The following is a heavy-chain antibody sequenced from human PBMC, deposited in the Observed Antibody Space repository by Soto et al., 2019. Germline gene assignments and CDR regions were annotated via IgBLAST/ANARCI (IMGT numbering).Heavy chain of an antibody. CDR3: GAGYYDSSGYSDY. D-gene: IGHD3-22*01. CDR1: GGSISSGDYY. V-gene: IGHV4-30-4*01. CDR2: IYYSGST. J-gene: IGHJ4*02. Sequence: SETLSLTCTVSGGSISSGDYYWSWIRQPPGKGLEWIGYIYYSGSTYYNPSLKSRVTISVDTSKNQFSLKLSSVTAADTAVYYCGAGYYDSSGYSDYWGQGTLVTVSS.